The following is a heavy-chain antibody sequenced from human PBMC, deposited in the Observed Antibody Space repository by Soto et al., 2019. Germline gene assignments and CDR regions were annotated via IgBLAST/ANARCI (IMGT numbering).Heavy chain of an antibody. CDR1: GFTFSDHY. V-gene: IGHV3-72*01. CDR3: TKTRPSSSCDY. J-gene: IGHJ4*02. D-gene: IGHD6-13*01. Sequence: EVQLVESGGGLVQPGGSLRLSCAASGFTFSDHYVDWVRQVPGKGLEWVGRSRNKANSYTTEYAASVKGRFTISRDDSKNSVHLQMNSMKTEDTAVYYCTKTRPSSSCDYWGQGTLVTVSS. CDR2: SRNKANSYTT.